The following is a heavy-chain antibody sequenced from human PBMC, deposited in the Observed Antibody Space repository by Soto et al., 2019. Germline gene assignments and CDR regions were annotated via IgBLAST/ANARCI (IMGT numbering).Heavy chain of an antibody. Sequence: QVQLQESGPGLVKPSQTLSLTCTVSGGSISSGGYYWSWIRQHPGKGLEWIGYIYYSGSTYYNPSLKSRVTISVDTSKNQFSLKLSSVTAADTAVYYCVRGEDSALYYFDYWGQGTLVTVSS. CDR2: IYYSGST. V-gene: IGHV4-31*03. J-gene: IGHJ4*02. CDR3: VRGEDSALYYFDY. CDR1: GGSISSGGYY. D-gene: IGHD1-26*01.